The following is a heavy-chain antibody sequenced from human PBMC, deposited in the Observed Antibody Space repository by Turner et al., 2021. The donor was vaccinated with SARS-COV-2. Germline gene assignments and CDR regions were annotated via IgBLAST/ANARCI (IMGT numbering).Heavy chain of an antibody. D-gene: IGHD4-17*01. V-gene: IGHV3-30*18. Sequence: VQLVEFGGGLVQPGGSLILPCAASGFTFSSYGMHWVRQAPGKGLEWVAVISNDGNNEYYADSVKGRFTISRDNSKNTLCLQMNSLRAEDTAVYYCAKATLFLTVTTSPDYWGQGTLVTVSS. CDR1: GFTFSSYG. J-gene: IGHJ4*02. CDR3: AKATLFLTVTTSPDY. CDR2: ISNDGNNE.